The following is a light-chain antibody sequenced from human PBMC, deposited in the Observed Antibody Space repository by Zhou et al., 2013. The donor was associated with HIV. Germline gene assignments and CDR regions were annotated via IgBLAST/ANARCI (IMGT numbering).Light chain of an antibody. CDR3: QHYSNWPTGTGYT. CDR1: HNVNIN. CDR2: DAS. Sequence: EIMMTQFPATLSVSPGERVTLSCRASHNVNINLAWFQQKPGQPPRLLVYDASNAAPGVPARFSASGSGTYFTLTIKNVQSEDFATYYCQHYSNWPTGTGYTFGQGTKVE. V-gene: IGKV3-15*01. J-gene: IGKJ2*01.